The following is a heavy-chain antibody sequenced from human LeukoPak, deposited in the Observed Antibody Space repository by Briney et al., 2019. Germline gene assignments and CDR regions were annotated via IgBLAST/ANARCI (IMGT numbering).Heavy chain of an antibody. CDR2: MNPNSGNT. CDR3: ARVVPAAPDPYYMDV. D-gene: IGHD2-2*01. V-gene: IGHV1-8*01. Sequence: ASVKVSCKASGYTFTSYGINWVRQATGQGLEWMGWMNPNSGNTGYAQKFQGRVTMTRNTSISTAYMELSSLRSEDTAVYYCARVVPAAPDPYYMDVWGKGTTVTVSS. J-gene: IGHJ6*03. CDR1: GYTFTSYG.